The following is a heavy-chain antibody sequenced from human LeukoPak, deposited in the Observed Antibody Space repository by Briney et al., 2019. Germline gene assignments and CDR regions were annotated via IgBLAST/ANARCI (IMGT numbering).Heavy chain of an antibody. CDR3: ASGLQLSCALPANCWFDP. CDR2: IIPILGIA. J-gene: IGHJ5*02. V-gene: IGHV1-69*04. CDR1: GGTFSSYA. D-gene: IGHD2-15*01. Sequence: SVKVSCKASGGTFSSYAISWVRQAPGQGLEWMGRIIPILGIANYAQKFQGRVTMTADKSTSTAYMELSSLRSEDTAVYYCASGLQLSCALPANCWFDPWGQGTLVTVSS.